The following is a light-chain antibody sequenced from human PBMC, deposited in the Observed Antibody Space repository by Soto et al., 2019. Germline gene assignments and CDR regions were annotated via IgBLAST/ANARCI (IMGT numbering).Light chain of an antibody. CDR1: QSISSW. CDR3: QQYNSYALT. Sequence: DIQMTQSPSTLSASVGDRVTITCRASQSISSWLAWYQQKPGKAPKLLIYDASSLESGVPSRFTGSGPGTEFTLTTLTLQPHHFGTYSCQQYNSYALTSGGGNKVAIK. CDR2: DAS. V-gene: IGKV1-5*01. J-gene: IGKJ4*01.